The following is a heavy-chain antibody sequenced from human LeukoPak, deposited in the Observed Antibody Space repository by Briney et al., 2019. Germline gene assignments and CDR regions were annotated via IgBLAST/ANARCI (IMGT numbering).Heavy chain of an antibody. CDR1: GFTFNAYA. D-gene: IGHD3-16*01. CDR2: IRYDGSNK. CDR3: VRQMIRFWFDP. V-gene: IGHV3-33*08. Sequence: GGSLRLSCTASGFTFNAYAMSWVRQAPGKGLEWVAFIRYDGSNKYYADSVTGRFTISRDNAKNSLFLQMNSLRAEDTAVYYYVRQMIRFWFDPWGQGTLVTVSS. J-gene: IGHJ5*02.